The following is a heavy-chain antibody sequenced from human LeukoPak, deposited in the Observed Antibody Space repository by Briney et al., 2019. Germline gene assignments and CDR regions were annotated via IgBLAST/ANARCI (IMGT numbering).Heavy chain of an antibody. D-gene: IGHD2-21*01. J-gene: IGHJ4*02. CDR2: ISDSGRTT. V-gene: IGHV3-23*01. CDR1: GSTFSSLA. Sequence: QAGGALRLSCAASGSTFSSLAMGWVRQAPGKWLEWLSVISDSGRTTYYADSVKDRFTISRDNSRNTLYLQMNSLRAEDTAVYYCARDESEAIPTAGFDYWGQGTLVTASS. CDR3: ARDESEAIPTAGFDY.